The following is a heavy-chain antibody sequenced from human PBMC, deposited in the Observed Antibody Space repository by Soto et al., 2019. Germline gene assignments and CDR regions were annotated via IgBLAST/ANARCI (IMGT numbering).Heavy chain of an antibody. CDR1: GGTFSSYT. CDR2: IIPILGIA. CDR3: ARAHDYGDYFDY. Sequence: QVQLVQSGAEVKKPGSSVKVSCKASGGTFSSYTISWVRQAPGQGLEWMGRIIPILGIANYAQKFQGRVXIXAXXSTSTAYMELSSLRSEDTAVYYCARAHDYGDYFDYRGQGTLVTVSS. D-gene: IGHD4-17*01. V-gene: IGHV1-69*02. J-gene: IGHJ4*02.